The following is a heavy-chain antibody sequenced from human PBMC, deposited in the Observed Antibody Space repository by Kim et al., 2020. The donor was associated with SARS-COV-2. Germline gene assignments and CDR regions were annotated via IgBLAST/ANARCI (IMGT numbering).Heavy chain of an antibody. CDR2: ISGSGGGT. V-gene: IGHV3-23*01. CDR1: GFTFSSYA. Sequence: GGSLRLSCAASGFTFSSYAMSWVRQAPGKGLEWVSGISGSGGGTYYADSVKGRFTISRDNSKNTLYLQMNSLGAEDTAGYYCAKGSLLGASATTIDYWGQGTLGTVSS. J-gene: IGHJ4*02. D-gene: IGHD1-26*01. CDR3: AKGSLLGASATTIDY.